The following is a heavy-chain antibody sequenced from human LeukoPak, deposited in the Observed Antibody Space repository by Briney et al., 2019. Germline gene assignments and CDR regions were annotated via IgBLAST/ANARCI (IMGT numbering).Heavy chain of an antibody. CDR2: VHLNGAT. V-gene: IGHV4-4*02. D-gene: IGHD1-26*01. CDR3: TRESGAFSPFGF. Sequence: KPSETLSLTCAVSGDSITTTNWWSWVRQPPGKGLEWIGEVHLNGATNYNPSLESRFSMSIDKSNNHLSLEVTSVTAADTAMYYCTRESGAFSPFGFWGQGTLVTVSS. CDR1: GDSITTTNW. J-gene: IGHJ4*02.